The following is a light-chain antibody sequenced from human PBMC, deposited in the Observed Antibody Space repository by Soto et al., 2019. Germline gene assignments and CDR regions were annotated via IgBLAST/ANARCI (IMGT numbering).Light chain of an antibody. Sequence: QSALTQPASVSGTPGQSITISCTGSNSDIGIYDFVSWYQHHPGKAPKLIVSEVSHRPSGVSNRFSGSKSGNTASLTISGLQSEDEADYYCISYTSDDVRYVFGTGTKVTFL. V-gene: IGLV2-14*01. CDR2: EVS. J-gene: IGLJ1*01. CDR3: ISYTSDDVRYV. CDR1: NSDIGIYDF.